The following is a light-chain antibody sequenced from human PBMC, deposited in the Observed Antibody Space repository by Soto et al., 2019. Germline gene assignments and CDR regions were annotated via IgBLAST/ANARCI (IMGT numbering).Light chain of an antibody. V-gene: IGLV2-8*01. J-gene: IGLJ2*01. Sequence: QSVLTQPPSASGSPGQSVTISCTGTSSDVGGHNFVSWYQQHPGKAPKFLIYEVSKRPSGVPDRFSGSKSGITASLTVSGLQADDEAYYYCSSYTSSSNPVVFGGGTKLTVL. CDR2: EVS. CDR3: SSYTSSSNPVV. CDR1: SSDVGGHNF.